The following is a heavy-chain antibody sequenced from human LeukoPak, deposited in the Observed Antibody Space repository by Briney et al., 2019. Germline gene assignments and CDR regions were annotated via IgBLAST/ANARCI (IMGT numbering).Heavy chain of an antibody. D-gene: IGHD1-26*01. V-gene: IGHV3-23*01. J-gene: IGHJ4*02. CDR2: ISGGGDIT. Sequence: GGSLRLPCAASGFTFTSFPMTWVRQAPGKGLEWVSGISGGGDITKYADSVKGRFTISRDKSKNTLYLQMNSLRAEDTAIYYCARAGAVWSFDYWGQGTLVTVS. CDR3: ARAGAVWSFDY. CDR1: GFTFTSFP.